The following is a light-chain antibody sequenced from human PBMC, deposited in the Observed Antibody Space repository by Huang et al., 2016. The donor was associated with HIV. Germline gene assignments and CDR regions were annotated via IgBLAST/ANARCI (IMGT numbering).Light chain of an antibody. J-gene: IGKJ1*01. CDR1: QDINNF. Sequence: AIRMTQSPSSLSASTGDRVNITCRASQDINNFLALYQQKPGKVPNLLIYAASILETGVPSRFSGSGSGTEFNLSISCLQSEDFATYYCQQYYSYRTFGQGTQVEIK. CDR3: QQYYSYRT. V-gene: IGKV1-8*01. CDR2: AAS.